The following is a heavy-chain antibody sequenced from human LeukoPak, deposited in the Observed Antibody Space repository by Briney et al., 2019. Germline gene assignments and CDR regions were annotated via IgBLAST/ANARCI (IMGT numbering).Heavy chain of an antibody. V-gene: IGHV4-30-2*01. CDR3: ARDNIAASTFDY. CDR1: GGSISSGGYY. J-gene: IGHJ4*02. Sequence: PSETLSLTCTVSGGSISSGGYYWSWIRQPRGKGLEWIGYIYHSGSTYYNPSLKSRITISVDRSKNQFSLMLSSVTAADTAVYYCARDNIAASTFDYWGQGTLVTVSS. D-gene: IGHD6-6*01. CDR2: IYHSGST.